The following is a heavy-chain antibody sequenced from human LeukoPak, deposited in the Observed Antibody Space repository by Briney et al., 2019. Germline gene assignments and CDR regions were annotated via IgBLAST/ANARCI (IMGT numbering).Heavy chain of an antibody. CDR1: GFTFSSYW. J-gene: IGHJ3*01. V-gene: IGHV3-74*01. CDR2: IKSDGSST. Sequence: SGGSLRLSCAASGFTFSSYWMHWVRQAPGKRLVWVARIKSDGSSTGYADSVKGRFTNSRDNAKNTLYLQMNSLRDEDTAVYYCARGDAHGFDFWGQGTMVTVSS. D-gene: IGHD2-2*01. CDR3: ARGDAHGFDF.